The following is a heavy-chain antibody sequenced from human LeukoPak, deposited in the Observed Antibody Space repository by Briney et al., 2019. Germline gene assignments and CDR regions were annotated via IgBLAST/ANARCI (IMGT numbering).Heavy chain of an antibody. D-gene: IGHD5-18*01. V-gene: IGHV1-69*04. CDR2: IIPILGIA. CDR3: ASIADTAMAYFDY. CDR1: GGTFSSYA. Sequence: GASVKVSCKASGGTFSSYAISWVRQAPGQGLEWMGRIIPILGIANYAQKFQGRVTITADKSTSTAYMELSSLRSEDTAVYYCASIADTAMAYFDYWGQGTLVTVSS. J-gene: IGHJ4*02.